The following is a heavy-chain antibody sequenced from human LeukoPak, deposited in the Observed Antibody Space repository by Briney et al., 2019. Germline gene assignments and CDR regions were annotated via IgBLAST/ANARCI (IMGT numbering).Heavy chain of an antibody. Sequence: GASVKVSCKASGYTFTGYYMHWVRQAPGQGLEWMGWINPNSGGTNYAQKFQGRVTMTRDTSISTAYMELSRLRSDDTAVYYCARGRGSWYGGEYYFDYWGQGTLVTVSS. CDR1: GYTFTGYY. V-gene: IGHV1-2*02. CDR3: ARGRGSWYGGEYYFDY. J-gene: IGHJ4*02. D-gene: IGHD6-13*01. CDR2: INPNSGGT.